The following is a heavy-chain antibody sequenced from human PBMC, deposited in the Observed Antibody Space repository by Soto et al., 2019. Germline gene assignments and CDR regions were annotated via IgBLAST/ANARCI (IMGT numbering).Heavy chain of an antibody. D-gene: IGHD2-8*01. Sequence: GPKRHSCTAAGLNSGSLSVSRIRQTTGKGLEWVSSISSSSSYIYYADSVKGRFTISRDNAKNSLYLQMNSLRAEDTFLYYCARIQVVCDVFDFLGQGTTVTVSS. V-gene: IGHV3-21*01. CDR2: ISSSSSYI. J-gene: IGHJ3*01. CDR3: ARIQVVCDVFDF. CDR1: GLNSGSLS.